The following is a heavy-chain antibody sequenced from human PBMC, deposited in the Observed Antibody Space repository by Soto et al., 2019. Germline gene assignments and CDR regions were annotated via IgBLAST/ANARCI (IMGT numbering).Heavy chain of an antibody. D-gene: IGHD3-16*01. V-gene: IGHV1-18*01. Sequence: QVQLVQSGDEVKKPGASVKVSCKASGYIFVNYGIAWVRQAPGQGLEWMGWISPYTGNTHSATKVQGRLTMTTDTSTSTAYMDLGSLTSGDTAVYYCVMVDNYVPPTPQDVWGQGTTVTVSS. J-gene: IGHJ6*02. CDR1: GYIFVNYG. CDR2: ISPYTGNT. CDR3: VMVDNYVPPTPQDV.